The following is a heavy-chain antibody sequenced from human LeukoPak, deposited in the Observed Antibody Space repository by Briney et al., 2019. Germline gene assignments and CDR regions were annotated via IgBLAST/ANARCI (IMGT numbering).Heavy chain of an antibody. CDR1: GFTFSSYS. V-gene: IGHV3-21*01. CDR2: ISSSSSYI. Sequence: GGSLRLSCAASGFTFSSYSMNWVRQAPGKGLEWVSSISSSSSYIYYAGSVKGRFTISRDNAKNSLYLQMNSLRAEDTAVYYCARAFYDSSGYLDYWGQGTLVTVSS. D-gene: IGHD3-22*01. CDR3: ARAFYDSSGYLDY. J-gene: IGHJ4*02.